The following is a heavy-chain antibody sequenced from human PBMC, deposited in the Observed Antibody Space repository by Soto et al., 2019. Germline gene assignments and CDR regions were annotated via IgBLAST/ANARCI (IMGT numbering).Heavy chain of an antibody. J-gene: IGHJ3*01. CDR1: GFTFSSYA. CDR2: ITASGSIT. CDR3: AKDQPSSGWAMDACHF. D-gene: IGHD6-19*01. V-gene: IGHV3-23*01. Sequence: EVQLLESGGGLVQPGGSLRLSCAASGFTFSSYAMNWVRQAPGKGLEWVSAITASGSITYYAHSVKGRFTISRDNSKNTLYLQMNSLRAEDTAVYYCAKDQPSSGWAMDACHFWGQGTMVTVSS.